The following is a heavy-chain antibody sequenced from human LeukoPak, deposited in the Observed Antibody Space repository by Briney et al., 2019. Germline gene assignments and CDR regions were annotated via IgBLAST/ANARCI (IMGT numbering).Heavy chain of an antibody. V-gene: IGHV3-30*18. D-gene: IGHD4-17*01. CDR3: AKDEDYGDYVLSY. CDR2: ISYDGSNK. CDR1: GFTFSDYG. J-gene: IGHJ4*02. Sequence: PGGSLRLSCAASGFTFSDYGMHWVRQAPGKGLEWVAVISYDGSNKYSADSVKGRLTISRDNSKNTLYLQMNSLRAEDTAVYYCAKDEDYGDYVLSYWGQGTLVTVSS.